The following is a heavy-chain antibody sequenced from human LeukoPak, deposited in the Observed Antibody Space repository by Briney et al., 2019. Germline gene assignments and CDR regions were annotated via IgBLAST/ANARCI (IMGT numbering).Heavy chain of an antibody. D-gene: IGHD4-17*01. V-gene: IGHV4-39*02. CDR2: IDYSGTA. CDR3: ARELRDDYGDYRIDY. CDR1: GASISSTSDY. Sequence: TSETLSLTCTVSGASISSTSDYWNWIRQPPGKGLEWIGSIDYSGTAYYNPSLKSRLTISVGTSKKQFSLKLSSVTAADTAVYYCARELRDDYGDYRIDYWGQGTLVTVSS. J-gene: IGHJ4*02.